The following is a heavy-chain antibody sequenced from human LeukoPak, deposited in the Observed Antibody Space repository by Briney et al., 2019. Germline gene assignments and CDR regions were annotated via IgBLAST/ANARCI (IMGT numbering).Heavy chain of an antibody. CDR2: MSGNGGVK. Sequence: PGGSLRLSCVGSGFTFSTYAMSWVRQPAGKGPQWVAGMSGNGGVKYYADLVKGRFAISRDNSKNTLFLQMNTLRAEDTAIYYCAKDPTAVLASFDLWGQGTLVTVSS. V-gene: IGHV3-23*01. D-gene: IGHD2-8*02. CDR1: GFTFSTYA. J-gene: IGHJ3*01. CDR3: AKDPTAVLASFDL.